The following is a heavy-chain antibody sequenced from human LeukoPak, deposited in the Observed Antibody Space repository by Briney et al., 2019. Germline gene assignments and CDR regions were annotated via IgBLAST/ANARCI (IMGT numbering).Heavy chain of an antibody. CDR2: IKQDGSEK. CDR3: ARGAKYGSGSYYGMDV. V-gene: IGHV3-7*01. Sequence: GGSLRLSCAASGFTFSNYWMGWVRQAPGKGLEWVANIKQDGSEKYYVDSVKGRFTISRDNTKSSLYLQMNSLRAEDTAVCFCARGAKYGSGSYYGMDVWGQGTTVTVSS. J-gene: IGHJ6*02. D-gene: IGHD3-10*01. CDR1: GFTFSNYW.